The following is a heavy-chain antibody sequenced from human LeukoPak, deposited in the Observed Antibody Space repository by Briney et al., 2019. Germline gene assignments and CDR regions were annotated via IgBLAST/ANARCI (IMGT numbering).Heavy chain of an antibody. Sequence: ASVTVSCKASGYTFTGYYMHWVRQAPGQGLEWMGWINPNSGGTDYAQKFQGRVTMTRDTSISTAYMELSRLRSDDTAVYYCAREPTLTYYYDSSGYSFSVFDYWGQGTLVTVSS. CDR2: INPNSGGT. V-gene: IGHV1-2*02. D-gene: IGHD3-22*01. CDR1: GYTFTGYY. CDR3: AREPTLTYYYDSSGYSFSVFDY. J-gene: IGHJ4*02.